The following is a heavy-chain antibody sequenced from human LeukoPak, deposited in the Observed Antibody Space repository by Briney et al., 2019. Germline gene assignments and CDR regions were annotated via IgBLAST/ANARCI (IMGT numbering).Heavy chain of an antibody. V-gene: IGHV1-46*01. D-gene: IGHD3-10*01. J-gene: IGHJ4*02. CDR1: GYTFTSYY. CDR2: INPSGGST. CDR3: ARDGTMVRGVDYFDY. Sequence: GASVKVSCKASGYTFTSYYMHWVRQAPGQGLEWMGIINPSGGSTSYAQKFQGRVTMTRDTSTSTVYMELSSLRSEDTAVYYCARDGTMVRGVDYFDYWGQGTLVTVSS.